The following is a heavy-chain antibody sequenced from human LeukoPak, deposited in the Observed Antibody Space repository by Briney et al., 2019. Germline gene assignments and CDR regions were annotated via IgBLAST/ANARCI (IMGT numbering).Heavy chain of an antibody. CDR3: AKVPAAYNWFDP. CDR2: ISGSGGST. J-gene: IGHJ5*02. Sequence: GGSLRLSCAASGFTFSISWMSWVRQAPGKGLEWVSAISGSGGSTYYADSVKGRFTISRDNSKNTLYLQMNSLRAEDTAVYYCAKVPAAYNWFDPWGQGTLVTVSS. CDR1: GFTFSISW. D-gene: IGHD2-2*01. V-gene: IGHV3-23*01.